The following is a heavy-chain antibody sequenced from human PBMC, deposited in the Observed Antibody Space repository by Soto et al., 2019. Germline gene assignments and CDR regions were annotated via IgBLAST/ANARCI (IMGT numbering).Heavy chain of an antibody. CDR2: INHSGST. J-gene: IGHJ4*02. D-gene: IGHD6-19*01. V-gene: IGHV4-34*01. Sequence: KASETLSLTCAVYGGSFSGYYWSWIRQPPGKGLEWIGEINHSGSTNYNPSPKSRVTISVDTSKNQFSLKLSSVTAADTAVYYCASSSSGWYRNYFDYWGQGTLVTVSS. CDR3: ASSSSGWYRNYFDY. CDR1: GGSFSGYY.